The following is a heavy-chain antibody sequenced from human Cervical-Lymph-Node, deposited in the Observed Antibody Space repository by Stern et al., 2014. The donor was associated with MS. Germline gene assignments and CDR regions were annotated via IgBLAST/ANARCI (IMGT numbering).Heavy chain of an antibody. V-gene: IGHV1-2*02. J-gene: IGHJ4*02. CDR1: GYTFIGYY. D-gene: IGHD6-13*01. CDR2: INTNSGGNI. Sequence: VQLVESGAEVKKPGASVKVSCKASGYTFIGYYMHWVRQAPGQGLEWMGWINTNSGGNINYAQKFQGRVTLTRDTSISTVYMDLSGLRSDDTAVYYCAREGLIASSLDYWGQGTLVTVSS. CDR3: AREGLIASSLDY.